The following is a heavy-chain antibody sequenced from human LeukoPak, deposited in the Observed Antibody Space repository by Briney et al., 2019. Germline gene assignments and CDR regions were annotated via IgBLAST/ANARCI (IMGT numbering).Heavy chain of an antibody. J-gene: IGHJ4*01. D-gene: IGHD3-10*01. V-gene: IGHV3-7*01. CDR2: IKQDGSEK. CDR1: GFTFTTYW. CDR3: GKIVYDSGSFSLFDY. Sequence: GGSLRLSCAASGFTFTTYWMGWVRQAPGKGLEWVANIKQDGSEKYYVDSVNGRFTISRDNAKNSLYLQMNSLREEDTAVYYCGKIVYDSGSFSLFDYWGHGTLVTVSS.